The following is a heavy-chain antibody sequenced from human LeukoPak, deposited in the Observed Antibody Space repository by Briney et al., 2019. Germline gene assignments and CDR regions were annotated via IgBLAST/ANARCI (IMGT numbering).Heavy chain of an antibody. CDR3: ASGAVLSPFDP. Sequence: GGSLRLSCAASGFTSSSYSMNWVRQSPGKGLEWVSSISSSSSFIYYVDLVKGRFTISRDNAKNSLYLQMNSLRAEDTAVYYCASGAVLSPFDPWGQGTLVTVSS. CDR2: ISSSSSFI. J-gene: IGHJ5*02. D-gene: IGHD3-3*02. V-gene: IGHV3-21*04. CDR1: GFTSSSYS.